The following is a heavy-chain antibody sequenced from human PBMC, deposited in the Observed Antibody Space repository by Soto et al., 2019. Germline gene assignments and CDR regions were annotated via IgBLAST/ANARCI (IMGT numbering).Heavy chain of an antibody. V-gene: IGHV1-18*01. Sequence: QVQLVQSGAEVKKPGASVKVSCKASGYTFTSYGISWVRQAPGQGLEWMGWISAYNGNTNYAQKLQGRVTMTTDTSTSTAYMELRSLSSDDTAVYYCARDRGHYDFWSGHYGMDVWGQGTTVTVSS. CDR2: ISAYNGNT. D-gene: IGHD3-3*01. J-gene: IGHJ6*02. CDR3: ARDRGHYDFWSGHYGMDV. CDR1: GYTFTSYG.